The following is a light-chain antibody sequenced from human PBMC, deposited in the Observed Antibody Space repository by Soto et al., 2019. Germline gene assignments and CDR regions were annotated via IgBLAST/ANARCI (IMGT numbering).Light chain of an antibody. CDR1: QDITNY. J-gene: IGKJ2*01. CDR3: QQYATVPPS. Sequence: DIQMTQSPSSLSASVGDSVTITCQASQDITNYLNWYQQKPGKAPKLLIYDASNLETRVPSRFNGSGSGTDFTFTITSLQPEDFATYYCQQYATVPPSFGQGTKLDIK. V-gene: IGKV1-33*01. CDR2: DAS.